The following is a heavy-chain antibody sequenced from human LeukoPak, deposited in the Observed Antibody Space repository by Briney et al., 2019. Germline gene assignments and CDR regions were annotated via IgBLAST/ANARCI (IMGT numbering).Heavy chain of an antibody. J-gene: IGHJ6*02. CDR2: VNHSGST. D-gene: IGHD3-22*01. CDR3: ARGMIVVVHYYYYGMDV. Sequence: PSETLSLTCAVFGGSFSGYYWSWIRQPPGKGLEWIGEVNHSGSTNYNPSLKSRVTISVDTSKNQFSLKLSSVTAADTAVYYCARGMIVVVHYYYYGMDVWGQGTTVTVSS. V-gene: IGHV4-34*01. CDR1: GGSFSGYY.